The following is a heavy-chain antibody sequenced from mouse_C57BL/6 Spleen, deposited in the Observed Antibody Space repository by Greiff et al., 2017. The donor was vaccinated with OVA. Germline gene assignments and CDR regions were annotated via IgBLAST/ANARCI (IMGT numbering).Heavy chain of an antibody. CDR3: TAGTRSDY. J-gene: IGHJ3*01. Sequence: QVQLQQSGAELVRPGASVTLSCKASGYTFTDYEMHWVKQTPVHGLEWIGSIDPETGGTAYNQKFKGKATLTVDKSSSTAYMELRSLTSEDSAVYYCTAGTRSDYWGQGTMVTVSA. CDR1: GYTFTDYE. V-gene: IGHV1-15*01. CDR2: IDPETGGT. D-gene: IGHD4-1*01.